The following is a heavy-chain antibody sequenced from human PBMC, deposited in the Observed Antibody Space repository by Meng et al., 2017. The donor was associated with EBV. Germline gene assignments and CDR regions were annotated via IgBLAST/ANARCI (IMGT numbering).Heavy chain of an antibody. CDR2: IYWDDDK. J-gene: IGHJ4*02. CDR1: GFSVSTGGVG. V-gene: IGHV2-5*02. CDR3: AHIIAARPFDY. D-gene: IGHD6-6*01. Sequence: LKGAADTLMHPALPRTLTCTFTGFSVSTGGVGVGWIRQPPGKALEWLALIYWDDDKRYSPSLKSRLTITKDTSKNQVVLTMTNMDPVDAATYYCAHIIAARPFDYWGQGTLVTVSS.